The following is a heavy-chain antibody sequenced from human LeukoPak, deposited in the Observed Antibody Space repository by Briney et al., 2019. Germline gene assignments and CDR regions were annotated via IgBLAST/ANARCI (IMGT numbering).Heavy chain of an antibody. D-gene: IGHD5-24*01. J-gene: IGHJ4*02. CDR2: INPNSGGT. V-gene: IGHV1-2*02. CDR1: GYTFTGYY. CDR3: ARVKMATINCFDY. Sequence: GASVKVSCKASGYTFTGYYMHWVRQAPGQGLEWMGWINPNSGGTNCAQKFQGRVTMTRDTSISTAYMELSRLRSDDTAVYYCARVKMATINCFDYWGQGTLVAVSS.